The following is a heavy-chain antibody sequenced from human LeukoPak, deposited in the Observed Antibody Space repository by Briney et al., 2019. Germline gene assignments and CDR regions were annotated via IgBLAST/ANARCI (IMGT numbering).Heavy chain of an antibody. D-gene: IGHD3-16*01. CDR2: ISSIGTI. CDR1: GFTFSNYA. CDR3: ARDRLVDVPLGRIY. V-gene: IGHV3-69-1*01. Sequence: KTGGSLRLSCAASGFTFSNYAMDWVRQAPGKGLEWVSYISSIGTIYYADSVRGRFTISRDNAKNSLYLQMNSLTAEDTAVYYCARDRLVDVPLGRIYWGQGTLVTVSS. J-gene: IGHJ4*02.